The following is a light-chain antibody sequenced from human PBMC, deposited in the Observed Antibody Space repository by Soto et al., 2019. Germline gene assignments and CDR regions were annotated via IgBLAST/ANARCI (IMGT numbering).Light chain of an antibody. CDR2: GAS. CDR3: QQYGTSPYT. J-gene: IGKJ2*01. V-gene: IGKV3-20*01. Sequence: EIVLTQSPGTLSLSPGERATLSCRASQSFSSNFLAWYQQKPGQAPRLLIYGASFRATGLPDRFSGSGSGTDFTLIISRLEPEDFAVYYCQQYGTSPYTFGQGTKLEIK. CDR1: QSFSSNF.